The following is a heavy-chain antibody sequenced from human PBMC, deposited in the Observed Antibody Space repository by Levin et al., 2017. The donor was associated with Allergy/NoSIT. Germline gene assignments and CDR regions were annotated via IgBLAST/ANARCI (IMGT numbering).Heavy chain of an antibody. Sequence: GGSLRLSCAASGFTFDDYTMHWVRQAPGKGLEWVSLISWDGVRTYYVDSVKGRFTISRDNSKNSLYLQMNSLGTEDTALYYCAKDMSPKGFCSSTSCPYHYYGVDVWGQGTTVTVSS. V-gene: IGHV3-43*01. CDR1: GFTFDDYT. CDR3: AKDMSPKGFCSSTSCPYHYYGVDV. J-gene: IGHJ6*02. D-gene: IGHD2-2*01. CDR2: ISWDGVRT.